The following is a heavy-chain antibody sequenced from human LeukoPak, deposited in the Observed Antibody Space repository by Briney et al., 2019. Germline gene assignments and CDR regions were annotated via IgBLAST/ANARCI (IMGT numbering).Heavy chain of an antibody. Sequence: GGSLRLSCAASGNYWMHWVRQVPGKGLVWVSHINSDGSWTSYADSVKGRFTISKDNAKNTVYLQMNSLRAEDTAVYYCVSFYETDWGRGTLVTVSS. D-gene: IGHD2/OR15-2a*01. CDR3: VSFYETD. V-gene: IGHV3-74*01. J-gene: IGHJ4*02. CDR2: INSDGSWT. CDR1: GNYW.